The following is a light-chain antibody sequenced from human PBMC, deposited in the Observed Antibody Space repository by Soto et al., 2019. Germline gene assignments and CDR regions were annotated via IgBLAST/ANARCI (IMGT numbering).Light chain of an antibody. CDR2: EVT. CDR1: SSDVGGYNY. J-gene: IGLJ2*01. CDR3: SSYTSSKTLI. Sequence: QSALTQPASVSGSPGQSITISCTGTSSDVGGYNYVSWFQQSPGKAPKVMIYEVTNRPSGVSNRFSASKSGNTASLTISGLQAEDEADYYCSSYTSSKTLIFGGGTKLTV. V-gene: IGLV2-14*01.